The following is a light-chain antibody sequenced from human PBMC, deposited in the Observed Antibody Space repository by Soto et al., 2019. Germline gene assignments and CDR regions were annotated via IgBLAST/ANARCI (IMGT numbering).Light chain of an antibody. CDR1: QSVSSNS. V-gene: IGKV3-20*01. CDR3: QQYAGSAT. J-gene: IGKJ1*01. Sequence: DIVLTHSPGTLSSSPGGRATLSCRASQSVSSNSLAWYQQKPGQAPRLLIYGASSRATGIPDRFSGSGSGTDFTLTISRLEPEDFAVYYCQQYAGSATFGQGTKVDIK. CDR2: GAS.